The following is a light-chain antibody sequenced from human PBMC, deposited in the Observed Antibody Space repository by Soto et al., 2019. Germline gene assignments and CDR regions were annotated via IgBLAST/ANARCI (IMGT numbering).Light chain of an antibody. CDR3: QLYGFSFRA. CDR1: QSVSSTY. V-gene: IGKV3-20*01. CDR2: GAS. J-gene: IGKJ1*01. Sequence: EILLTQSPGTLSLSPGERATLSCMASQSVSSTYLSWYQLKPGQAPRLLIYGASSRATGIPDRFSGSGSGTDFTLTISRLEPEDFAVYYCQLYGFSFRAFGQGTKVEL.